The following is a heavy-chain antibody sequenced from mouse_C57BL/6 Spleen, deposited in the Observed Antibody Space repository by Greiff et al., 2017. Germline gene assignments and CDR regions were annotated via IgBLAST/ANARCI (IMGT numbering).Heavy chain of an antibody. CDR1: GFTFSDYY. V-gene: IGHV5-16*01. CDR2: INYDGSST. J-gene: IGHJ1*03. D-gene: IGHD2-4*01. CDR3: ARDGDYYWYFDV. Sequence: DVHLVESEGGLVQPGSSMKLSCTASGFTFSDYYMAWVRQVPEKGLEWVANINYDGSSTYYLDSLKSRFIISRDNAKNILYLQLSSLKSEDTATYYCARDGDYYWYFDVWGTGTTVTVSA.